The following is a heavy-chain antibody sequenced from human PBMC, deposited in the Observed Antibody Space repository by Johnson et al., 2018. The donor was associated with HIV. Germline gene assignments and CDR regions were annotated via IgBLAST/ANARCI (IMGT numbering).Heavy chain of an antibody. CDR1: GFTFSDYY. D-gene: IGHD3-22*01. CDR2: ISSSGST. J-gene: IGHJ3*02. Sequence: QVQLVESGGGLVQPRGSLRLSCAASGFTFSDYYMSWIRQAPGKGLEWVSYISSSGSTFYADSVKGRFTISRDNSKNTLNLQMNSLRAEDTAVYYCASVPMIVVLDGAFDIWGQGTMVTVSS. V-gene: IGHV3-11*04. CDR3: ASVPMIVVLDGAFDI.